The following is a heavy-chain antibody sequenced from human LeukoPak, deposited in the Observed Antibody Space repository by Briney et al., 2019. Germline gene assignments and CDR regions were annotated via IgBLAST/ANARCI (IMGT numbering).Heavy chain of an antibody. CDR1: GFTFSTYW. J-gene: IGHJ2*01. D-gene: IGHD1-14*01. V-gene: IGHV3-74*01. CDR3: VRLYKIEGADL. CDR2: IRNDGTTT. Sequence: GGSLRLSCAASGFTFSTYWMHWVRQTPGKGPEWVSSIRNDGTTTNYADSVKGRFTISRDNAKNTLYPQMNSLRAEDTAVYYCVRLYKIEGADLWGRGTLVTVSS.